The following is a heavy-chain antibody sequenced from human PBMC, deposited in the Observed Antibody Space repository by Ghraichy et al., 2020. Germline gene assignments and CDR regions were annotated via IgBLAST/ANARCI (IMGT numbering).Heavy chain of an antibody. CDR3: ARGWLQLDY. D-gene: IGHD5-24*01. CDR2: IYYSGST. J-gene: IGHJ4*02. V-gene: IGHV4-39*01. CDR1: GGSISSSSYY. Sequence: SETLSLTCTVSGGSISSSSYYWGWIRQPPGKGLEWIGSIYYSGSTYYNPSLKSRVTISVDTSKNQFSLKLSSVTAADTAVYYCARGWLQLDYSGQGTLVTVSS.